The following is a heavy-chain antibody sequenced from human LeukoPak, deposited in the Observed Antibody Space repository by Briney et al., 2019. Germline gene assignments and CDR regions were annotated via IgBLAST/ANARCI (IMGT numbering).Heavy chain of an antibody. CDR2: IYHSGST. J-gene: IGHJ4*02. Sequence: SETLSLTCAVSGGSISSSNWWSWVRQPPGKGLEWIGEIYHSGSTNYNPSLKSRVTISVDKSKNQFSLKLSSVTAADTAVYYCARAASLYDILTGYRHYAFDYWGQGTLVTVSS. D-gene: IGHD3-9*01. CDR1: GGSISSSNW. V-gene: IGHV4-4*02. CDR3: ARAASLYDILTGYRHYAFDY.